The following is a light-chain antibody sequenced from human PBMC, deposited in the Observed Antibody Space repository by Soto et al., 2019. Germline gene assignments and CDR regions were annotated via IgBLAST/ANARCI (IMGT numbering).Light chain of an antibody. CDR2: WAS. J-gene: IGKJ4*01. CDR1: RSVLYKSNNKNH. Sequence: DIVMTQSPDSLAVSLGERATMNCKCSRSVLYKSNNKNHLAWYQQKPGQPPQLIIYWASTRESGVPERFSGSGSGRYFPLTLGTLEVEGGVFEGGQQYFGVPFIFGGGTKVEI. V-gene: IGKV4-1*01. CDR3: QQYFGVPFI.